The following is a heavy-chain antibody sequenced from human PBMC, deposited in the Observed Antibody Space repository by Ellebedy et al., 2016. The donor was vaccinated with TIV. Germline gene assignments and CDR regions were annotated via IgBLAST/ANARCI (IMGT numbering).Heavy chain of an antibody. D-gene: IGHD3-16*01. CDR2: IRSDGSTK. J-gene: IGHJ6*02. Sequence: GESLKISCAASGFTTSGMHWVRQAPGKGLEWVAFIRSDGSTKYYADSVKGRFTISRDTSKSTLDLQMTSLRAEDTALYYCVKGAYPVPTVMAVWGQGTMVIVSS. CDR1: GFTTSG. CDR3: VKGAYPVPTVMAV. V-gene: IGHV3-30*02.